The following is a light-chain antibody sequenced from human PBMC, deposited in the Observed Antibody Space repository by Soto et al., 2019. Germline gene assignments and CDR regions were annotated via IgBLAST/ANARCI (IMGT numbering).Light chain of an antibody. V-gene: IGLV1-51*01. CDR2: DNN. CDR3: GTWDSSLSAGV. J-gene: IGLJ2*01. Sequence: QSVLTQPPSVSAAPGQTVTIPCSGSSSNIGNNYVSWYQQLPGTAPKLLIYDNNKRPSGIPDRFSGSKSGTSATLGITGLQTGDEADYYCGTWDSSLSAGVFGGGTQLTVL. CDR1: SSNIGNNY.